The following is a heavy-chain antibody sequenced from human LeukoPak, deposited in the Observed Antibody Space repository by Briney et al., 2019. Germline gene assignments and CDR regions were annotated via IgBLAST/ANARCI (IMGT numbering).Heavy chain of an antibody. CDR3: ARYPRYCSSTSCRDYYLYYFDY. D-gene: IGHD2-2*01. V-gene: IGHV3-7*01. CDR1: GFTFSNAW. Sequence: PGGSLRLSCAASGFTFSNAWMSWVRQAPGKGLEWVANIKQDGSEKYYVDSVKGRFTISRGNAKNSLYLQMNSLRAEDTAVYYCARYPRYCSSTSCRDYYLYYFDYWGQGTLVTVSS. J-gene: IGHJ4*02. CDR2: IKQDGSEK.